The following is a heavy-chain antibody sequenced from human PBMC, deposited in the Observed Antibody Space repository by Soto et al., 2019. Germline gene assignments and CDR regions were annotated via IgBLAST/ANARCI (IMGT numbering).Heavy chain of an antibody. CDR1: GDSISSYY. CDR3: ARGRYYDATAYSFDV. Sequence: SETLSLTFTVSGDSISSYYWTWIRQPPGKGLEWIGYIYYSGVTNYNPSLKSRVTILIDTSKNQFSLKLSSVTAADTAVFYCARGRYYDATAYSFDVWGRGTMVTVSS. J-gene: IGHJ3*01. D-gene: IGHD3-16*01. V-gene: IGHV4-59*01. CDR2: IYYSGVT.